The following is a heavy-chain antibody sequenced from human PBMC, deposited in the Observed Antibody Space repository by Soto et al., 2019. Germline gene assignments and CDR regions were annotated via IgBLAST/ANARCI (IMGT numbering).Heavy chain of an antibody. D-gene: IGHD1-26*01. V-gene: IGHV4-31*03. J-gene: IGHJ5*02. CDR2: IYYTGTT. CDR1: GGSISNANYY. Sequence: SETLSLTCTVSGGSISNANYYWSWIRHHPGKGLEWIGYIYYTGTTYYSPSLESRVAISVDTSQNQFSLKLGAVTAADTAVYFCARASISRCADRSCPAWFEPWGQGTLVTVSS. CDR3: ARASISRCADRSCPAWFEP.